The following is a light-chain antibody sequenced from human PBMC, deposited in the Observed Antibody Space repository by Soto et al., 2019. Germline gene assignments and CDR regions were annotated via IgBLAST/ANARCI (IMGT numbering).Light chain of an antibody. J-gene: IGLJ1*01. CDR1: SRDVGGYNY. CDR2: GVS. CDR3: SSYTNSDTYV. V-gene: IGLV2-14*03. Sequence: QPVLTQPASVSGSPGQSIAISCTGTSRDVGGYNYVSWYQQHPGKAPKLIIHGVSNRPSGVSDRFSGSKSGSTASLTISGLQTEDEADYYCSSYTNSDTYVFGTGTKVTVL.